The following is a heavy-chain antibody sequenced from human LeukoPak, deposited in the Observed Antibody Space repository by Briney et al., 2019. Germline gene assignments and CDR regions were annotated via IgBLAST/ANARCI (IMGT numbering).Heavy chain of an antibody. Sequence: PSQTLSLTCTVSGGSISSAYYYWSWIRQHPGKGLEWIGYIYYSGSTYYNPSLKSRVSISVDTSKNQFSLNLDSVTAADTAVYFCARVAVTTNIYFDYWGQGALVTVSP. CDR1: GGSISSAYYY. D-gene: IGHD4-11*01. J-gene: IGHJ4*02. V-gene: IGHV4-31*03. CDR3: ARVAVTTNIYFDY. CDR2: IYYSGST.